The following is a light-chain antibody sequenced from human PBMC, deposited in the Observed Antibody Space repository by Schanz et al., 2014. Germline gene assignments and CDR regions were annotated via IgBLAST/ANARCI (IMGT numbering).Light chain of an antibody. J-gene: IGLJ3*02. CDR2: DVS. V-gene: IGLV2-14*01. Sequence: QSALTQPASVSGSPGQSITLSCTGTSSDVGGTNYVSWYQQHPGKVPKLMIYDVSNRPSGVSNRFSGSKSGNTASLTISGLQAEDEDDYYCNSFTSSHTHVFGGGTKLTVL. CDR3: NSFTSSHTHV. CDR1: SSDVGGTNY.